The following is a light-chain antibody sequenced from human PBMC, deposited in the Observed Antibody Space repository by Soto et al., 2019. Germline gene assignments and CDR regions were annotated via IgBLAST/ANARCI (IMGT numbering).Light chain of an antibody. CDR2: AAS. CDR1: QGISSY. J-gene: IGKJ4*01. Sequence: DLQMTKSPSSLSASVGDRVTITCRASQGISSYLAWYQQKPGKAPKLLIYAASNLQSGVPSRFSGSGSGTDVTLTISSLQPEDFATYYCHQLYGYPLTFGGGTKVDIK. CDR3: HQLYGYPLT. V-gene: IGKV1-9*01.